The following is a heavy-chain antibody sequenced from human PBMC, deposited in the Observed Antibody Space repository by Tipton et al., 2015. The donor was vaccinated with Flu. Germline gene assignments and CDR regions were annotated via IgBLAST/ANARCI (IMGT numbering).Heavy chain of an antibody. J-gene: IGHJ4*02. Sequence: SLRLSCAASGFTFRNFGMHWVRQAPGKGLEWLSIISYDGANKYYAESVRGRFAVPRDNSKNTLDLHMDSLRPEDTAVYYCAKDPSYSSAWYLDHWGQGALVTVSS. V-gene: IGHV3-30*18. D-gene: IGHD6-19*01. CDR2: ISYDGANK. CDR1: GFTFRNFG. CDR3: AKDPSYSSAWYLDH.